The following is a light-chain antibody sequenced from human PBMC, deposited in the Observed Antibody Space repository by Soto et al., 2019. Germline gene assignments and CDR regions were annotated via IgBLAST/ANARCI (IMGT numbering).Light chain of an antibody. CDR3: ETWDTNTQV. CDR2: LEGSGKF. V-gene: IGLV4-60*03. CDR1: SEYSSYI. Sequence: QSVLTQSSSASASLGSSVNLTCSLSSEYSSYIIAWHQQQPGKAPQYLMKLEGSGKFNRESGVPDRFSASSSGADRCLTISNLQSEDEADYYCETWDTNTQVFGGGTKLTVL. J-gene: IGLJ2*01.